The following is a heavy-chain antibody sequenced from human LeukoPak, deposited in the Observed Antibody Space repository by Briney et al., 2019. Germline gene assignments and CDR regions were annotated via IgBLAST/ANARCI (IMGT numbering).Heavy chain of an antibody. Sequence: PSETLSLTCTVSGGSISSSSYYWGWIRQPPGKGLEWIGSIYYSGSTYYNPCVKSRFTISVDTSKNQFSLKLSSVTAADTAVYYCARLPGNYFDYWGQGTLVTVSS. V-gene: IGHV4-39*01. CDR2: IYYSGST. CDR3: ARLPGNYFDY. CDR1: GGSISSSSYY. J-gene: IGHJ4*02.